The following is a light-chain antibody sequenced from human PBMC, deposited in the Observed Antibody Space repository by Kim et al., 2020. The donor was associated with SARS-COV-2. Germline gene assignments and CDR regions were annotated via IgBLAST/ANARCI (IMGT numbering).Light chain of an antibody. V-gene: IGLV1-40*01. CDR1: RSNLGPAYA. CDR3: QSYGSSHWV. CDR2: ANT. J-gene: IGLJ3*02. Sequence: PVPWFSISCTARRSNLGPAYALPWYQQLPGTAPKLLIYANTTRPSGVPHRFSGSKSGTSASLAITGLQAEDEADYYCQSYGSSHWVFGGGTKLTVL.